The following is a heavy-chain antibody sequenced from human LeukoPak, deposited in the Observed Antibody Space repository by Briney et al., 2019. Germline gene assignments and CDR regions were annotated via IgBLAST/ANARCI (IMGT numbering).Heavy chain of an antibody. V-gene: IGHV1-2*04. D-gene: IGHD3-10*01. CDR1: GYTFTDYY. J-gene: IGHJ3*02. Sequence: ASVKVSCKASGYTFTDYYMHWVRQAPGQGLEWMGWINPDSGGTNYAQNFQGWVTMTRDTSISTAYMELSRLRSDDTAVYYCARDRRSHYYGSGSYYPDVFDIWGQGTMVTVSS. CDR3: ARDRRSHYYGSGSYYPDVFDI. CDR2: INPDSGGT.